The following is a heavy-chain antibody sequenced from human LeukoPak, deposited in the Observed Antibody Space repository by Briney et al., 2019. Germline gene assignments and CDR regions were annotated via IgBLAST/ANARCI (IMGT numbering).Heavy chain of an antibody. CDR1: GNSISSSSYY. CDR3: ASRQRYSSGWYFDY. D-gene: IGHD6-19*01. J-gene: IGHJ4*02. V-gene: IGHV4-39*01. Sequence: PSETLSLTCTVSGNSISSSSYYWGWIRQPPGKGLEWIGNINYSGSTYYNPSLKSRVTMSVDTSENQFSLKLNSVTAADTAVYYCASRQRYSSGWYFDYWGQGTLVTVSS. CDR2: INYSGST.